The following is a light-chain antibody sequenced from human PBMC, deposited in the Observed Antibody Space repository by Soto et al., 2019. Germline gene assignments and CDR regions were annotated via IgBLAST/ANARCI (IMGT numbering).Light chain of an antibody. CDR2: DAS. Sequence: FRISIVPVSRHSPVGDRGTITRPTRQGISNYLAWYQQKPGQAPKLLIYDASTLPSGVPARFSGSGSGTEFTLTISSLQPDDFATYYCQQYNSYSPAFGQGTKVDIK. CDR1: QGISNY. J-gene: IGKJ1*01. V-gene: IGKV1-27*01. CDR3: QQYNSYSPA.